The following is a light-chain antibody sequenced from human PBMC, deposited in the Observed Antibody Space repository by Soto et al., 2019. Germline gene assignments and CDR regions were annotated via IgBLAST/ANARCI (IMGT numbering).Light chain of an antibody. CDR3: CSYAGGRTFVV. V-gene: IGLV2-23*02. CDR1: SSDIGSYNL. Sequence: QSALCQPASVSGSPGQSVTISCTGTSSDIGSYNLVSWYHHHPGQAPKLVIYEVNKWPSVDSNRFSGSKSGNTTSLTIAGLQPEDEGEYYCCSYAGGRTFVVFGGGTKLTVL. J-gene: IGLJ3*02. CDR2: EVN.